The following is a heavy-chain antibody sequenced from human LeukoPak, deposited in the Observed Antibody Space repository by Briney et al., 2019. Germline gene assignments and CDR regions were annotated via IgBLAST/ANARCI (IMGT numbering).Heavy chain of an antibody. D-gene: IGHD4/OR15-4a*01. Sequence: PGGSLRLSCTVSGFTVSSDSMSWVRQAPGKGLEWVSFIYSGGSTHYSDSVKGRFTISRDNSKNTLYLQMNSLRAEDTAVYYCARRAGAYSHPYDYWRQGTLVTVSS. J-gene: IGHJ4*02. CDR3: ARRAGAYSHPYDY. CDR2: IYSGGST. V-gene: IGHV3-53*01. CDR1: GFTVSSDS.